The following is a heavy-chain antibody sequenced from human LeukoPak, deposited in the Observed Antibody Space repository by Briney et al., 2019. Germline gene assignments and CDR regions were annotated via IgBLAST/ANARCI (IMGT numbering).Heavy chain of an antibody. V-gene: IGHV3-7*01. CDR1: GFTFSTYW. J-gene: IGHJ4*02. CDR3: ARDQSGRSEY. D-gene: IGHD1-26*01. CDR2: INQGGSEK. Sequence: GGSLRLSCAASGFTFSTYWMSWVRQAPGKGPEWVANINQGGSEKYYVDSVKGRFTISRDNAKNSLYLQMNSLRAEDTAVYYCARDQSGRSEYWGQGTLVTVSS.